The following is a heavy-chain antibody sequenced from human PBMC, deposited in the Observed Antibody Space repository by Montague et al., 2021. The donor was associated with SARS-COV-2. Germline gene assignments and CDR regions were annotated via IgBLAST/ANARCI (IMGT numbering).Heavy chain of an antibody. D-gene: IGHD6-19*01. CDR2: IWYDGSNK. J-gene: IGHJ3*02. Sequence: SLRLSCAASGFTFSSYGMHWVRQAPGKGLEWVAVIWYDGSNKYYADSVKGRFTISRDNSKNTLYLQMNSLRAEDTAVYYCARERAYEGWTHDAFDIWGQGTMVTVSS. V-gene: IGHV3-33*01. CDR1: GFTFSSYG. CDR3: ARERAYEGWTHDAFDI.